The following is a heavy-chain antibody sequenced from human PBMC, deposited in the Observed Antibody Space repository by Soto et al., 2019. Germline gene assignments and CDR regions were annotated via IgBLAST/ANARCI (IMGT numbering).Heavy chain of an antibody. V-gene: IGHV1-2*04. J-gene: IGHJ6*02. CDR2: INPNSGGT. CDR3: ASQSLVGASPPDYYYYGMDV. Sequence: ASVKVSCKASGYTFTGYYTHWVRQAPGQGLEWMGWINPNSGGTNYAQKFQGWVTMTRDTSISTAYMELSRLRSDDTAVYYCASQSLVGASPPDYYYYGMDVWGQGTTVTVSS. CDR1: GYTFTGYY. D-gene: IGHD1-26*01.